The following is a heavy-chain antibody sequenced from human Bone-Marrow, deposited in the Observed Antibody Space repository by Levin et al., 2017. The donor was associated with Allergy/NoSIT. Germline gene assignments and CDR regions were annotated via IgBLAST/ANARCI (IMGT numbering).Heavy chain of an antibody. CDR3: ARVRWEPVGIDY. CDR2: ISRTASYI. D-gene: IGHD1-26*01. J-gene: IGHJ4*02. CDR1: GFTFSSFS. Sequence: PGGSLRLSCAASGFTFSSFSMHWVRQAPGKGLEWVSSISRTASYIDYADSVKGRFTISRDTANNSLYLQMNSLRAEDSGVYYCARVRWEPVGIDYWGQGTLVTVSS. V-gene: IGHV3-21*01.